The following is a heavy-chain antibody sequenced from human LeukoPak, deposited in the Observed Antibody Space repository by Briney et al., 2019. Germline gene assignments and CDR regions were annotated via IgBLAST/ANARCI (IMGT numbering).Heavy chain of an antibody. CDR2: IYYSGST. CDR1: GGSISSSSYY. CDR3: ASGPFYYDSPSDAFDI. V-gene: IGHV4-39*01. J-gene: IGHJ3*02. Sequence: SETLSLTCSVSGGSISSSSYYWGWIRQPPGKGLEWIGSIYYSGSTYYNPSLKSRVTISVDTSKNQFSLKLSSVTAADTAVYYCASGPFYYDSPSDAFDIWGQGTMVTVSS. D-gene: IGHD3-22*01.